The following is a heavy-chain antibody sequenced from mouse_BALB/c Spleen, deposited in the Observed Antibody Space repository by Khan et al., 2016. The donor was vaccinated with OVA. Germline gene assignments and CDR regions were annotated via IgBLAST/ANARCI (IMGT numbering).Heavy chain of an antibody. J-gene: IGHJ2*01. CDR1: GYSITSGYN. CDR3: ARDYSGNGYFDY. D-gene: IGHD1-1*01. CDR2: ISYDGSN. V-gene: IGHV3-6*02. Sequence: EVQLQESGPGLVKPSQSLSLTCSVTGYSITSGYNWNWIRQFPGNKLECMGYISYDGSNKYNPSLKNRISITRDTSKNQFFLKLNSVTTEDTATYYGARDYSGNGYFDYWGQGTTLTVSS.